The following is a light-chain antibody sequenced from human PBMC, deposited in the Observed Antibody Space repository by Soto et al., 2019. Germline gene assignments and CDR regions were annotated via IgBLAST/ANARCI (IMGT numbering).Light chain of an antibody. V-gene: IGKV1-5*03. CDR2: KAS. CDR1: QSISGW. J-gene: IGKJ2*01. Sequence: DIQMTQSPSTLSASVGDRVNITCRASQSISGWLAWYQQKPGKAPKLLIYKASRLQSGVPSRFSVSGSGPEFTLTITTLQPDDVPTYECQAYYSHRRYTFGQGTTVEIK. CDR3: QAYYSHRRYT.